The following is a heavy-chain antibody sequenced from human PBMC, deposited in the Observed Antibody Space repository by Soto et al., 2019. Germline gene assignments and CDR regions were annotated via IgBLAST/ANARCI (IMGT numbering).Heavy chain of an antibody. CDR1: GYTFTGYY. CDR2: INPNSGGT. J-gene: IGHJ3*02. D-gene: IGHD1-26*01. CDR3: ARVRWEAQDAFHI. V-gene: IGHV1-2*02. Sequence: ASVKVSCKASGYTFTGYYMHWVRQAPGQGLEWMGWINPNSGGTNYAQKFQGRVTMTRDTSISTAYMELSRLRSDDTAVYYCARVRWEAQDAFHIWGQGTMVTVSS.